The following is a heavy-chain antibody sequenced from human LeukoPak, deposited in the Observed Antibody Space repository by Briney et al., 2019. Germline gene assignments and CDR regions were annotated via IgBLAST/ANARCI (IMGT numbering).Heavy chain of an antibody. CDR2: IYYSGST. J-gene: IGHJ4*02. CDR1: GGSISSYY. CDR3: ARVLYYGSGSYYKAYFDY. V-gene: IGHV4-59*01. Sequence: SETLPLTCTVSGGSISSYYWSWIRQPPGKGLEWIGYIYYSGSTNYNPSLKSRVTISVDTSKNQFSLKLSSVTAADTAVYYCARVLYYGSGSYYKAYFDYWGQGTLVTVSS. D-gene: IGHD3-10*01.